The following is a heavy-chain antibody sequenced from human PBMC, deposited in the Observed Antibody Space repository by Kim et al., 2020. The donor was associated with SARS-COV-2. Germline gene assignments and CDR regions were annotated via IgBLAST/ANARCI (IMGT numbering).Heavy chain of an antibody. D-gene: IGHD5-18*01. CDR3: AREGETAMVTGFDY. CDR1: GGSISSGSYY. J-gene: IGHJ4*02. Sequence: SETLSLTCTVSGGSISSGSYYWSWIRQPAGKGLEWIGRIYTSGSTNYNPSLKSRVTISVDTSKNQFSLKLSSVTAADTAVYYCAREGETAMVTGFDYWGQGTLVTVSS. V-gene: IGHV4-61*02. CDR2: IYTSGST.